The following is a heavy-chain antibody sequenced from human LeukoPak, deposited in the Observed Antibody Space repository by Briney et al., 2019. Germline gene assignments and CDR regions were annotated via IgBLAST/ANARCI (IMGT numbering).Heavy chain of an antibody. J-gene: IGHJ5*01. V-gene: IGHV3-11*01. Sequence: GGSLRLSCAASGFTFSDYSMSWIRQAPGKGLEWVSYISSGPNTIYYADSVKGRFTISRDNAMNSLYLQMNSLRAEDTAVYYCARDLWNFYDDSGYNRDFDSWGQGTLVTVSS. CDR3: ARDLWNFYDDSGYNRDFDS. CDR2: ISSGPNTI. CDR1: GFTFSDYS. D-gene: IGHD3-22*01.